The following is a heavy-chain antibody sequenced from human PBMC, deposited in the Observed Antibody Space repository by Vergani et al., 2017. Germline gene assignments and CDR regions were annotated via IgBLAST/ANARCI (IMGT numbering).Heavy chain of an antibody. D-gene: IGHD1-26*01. CDR3: ASHGQLPRIVGATGWFDP. J-gene: IGHJ5*02. CDR1: GGSISSSSYY. V-gene: IGHV4-39*01. CDR2: IYYSGST. Sequence: QLQLQESGPGLVKPSETLSLTCTVSGGSISSSSYYWGWIRQPPGKGLEWIGSIYYSGSTYYNPSLKSRVTISVDTSKNQFSLKLNSVTAADTAVYYCASHGQLPRIVGATGWFDPWDQGTLVTVSS.